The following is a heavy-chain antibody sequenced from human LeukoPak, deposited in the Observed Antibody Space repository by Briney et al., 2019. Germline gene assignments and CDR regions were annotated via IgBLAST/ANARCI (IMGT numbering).Heavy chain of an antibody. J-gene: IGHJ4*02. CDR3: ARDPDGYNYSRFDY. Sequence: GGSLRLSCAASGFTFSSYGMHWVRQAPGKGLEWVAFIRYDGSNKYYADSVKGRFTISRDNSKNTLYLQMNSLRAEDAAVYYCARDPDGYNYSRFDYWGQGTLVTVSS. D-gene: IGHD5-24*01. CDR2: IRYDGSNK. CDR1: GFTFSSYG. V-gene: IGHV3-30*02.